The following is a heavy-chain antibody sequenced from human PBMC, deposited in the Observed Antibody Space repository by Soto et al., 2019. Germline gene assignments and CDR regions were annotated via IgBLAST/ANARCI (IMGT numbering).Heavy chain of an antibody. CDR2: ITSNGRTT. J-gene: IGHJ5*02. CDR1: GFTFSTYA. D-gene: IGHD2-21*01. Sequence: GGSLRLSCSASGFTFSTYAMHWVRQAPGKGLEYIAGITSNGRTTSYKDSVKGRFIISRDNSESTLYLQMSSLRFDDTAVYFCVKDHISTAGLRPHNWFDSSGKAT. V-gene: IGHV3-64D*06. CDR3: VKDHISTAGLRPHNWFDS.